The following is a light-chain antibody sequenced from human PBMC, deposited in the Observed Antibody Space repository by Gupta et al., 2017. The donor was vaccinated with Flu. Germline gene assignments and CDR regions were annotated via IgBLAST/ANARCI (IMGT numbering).Light chain of an antibody. CDR2: GAS. Sequence: ATLSVSPGERATLSCRASQSVSSNLAWYQQKPGQAPRLLIYGASTRATGIPARFSGSGSGTEFTLTISSLQSEDFAVYYCQQYNNWLTWTFGQGTKVEIK. CDR3: QQYNNWLTWT. J-gene: IGKJ1*01. V-gene: IGKV3-15*01. CDR1: QSVSSN.